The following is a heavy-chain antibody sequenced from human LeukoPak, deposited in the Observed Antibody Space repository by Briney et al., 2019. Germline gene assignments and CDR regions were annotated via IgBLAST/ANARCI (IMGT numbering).Heavy chain of an antibody. D-gene: IGHD6-19*01. CDR2: ISGSGGST. Sequence: SGGSLRLSCAASGFTFSSYGMSWVRQAPGKGLVWVSAISGSGGSTYYADSVKGRFTISRDNSKNTLYLQMNSLRAEDTAVYYCAKSQGAVAGTVDYWGQGTLVTVSS. CDR1: GFTFSSYG. J-gene: IGHJ4*02. V-gene: IGHV3-23*01. CDR3: AKSQGAVAGTVDY.